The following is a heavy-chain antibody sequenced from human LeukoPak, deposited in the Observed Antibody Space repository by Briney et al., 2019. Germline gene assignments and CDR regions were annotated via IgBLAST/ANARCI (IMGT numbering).Heavy chain of an antibody. CDR2: IYYSGST. J-gene: IGHJ4*02. CDR3: ARGRSTSAAGRYYFDY. Sequence: SETLSLTCTVSGGSISSSSYYWGWIRQPPGKGLEWIGSIYYSGSTYYNPSLKSRVTISVDTSKNQFSLKLSSVTAADTAVYYCARGRSTSAAGRYYFDYWGQGTLVTVSS. D-gene: IGHD6-13*01. V-gene: IGHV4-39*01. CDR1: GGSISSSSYY.